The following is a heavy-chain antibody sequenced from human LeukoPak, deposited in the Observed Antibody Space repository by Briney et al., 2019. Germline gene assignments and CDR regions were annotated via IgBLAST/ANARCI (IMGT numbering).Heavy chain of an antibody. CDR3: ARGVVVGATSALGH. J-gene: IGHJ4*02. CDR2: VTTAGDT. D-gene: IGHD1-26*01. V-gene: IGHV3-13*04. Sequence: GGSLRLSCAASGFTVSNYDMHWVRQAAGKGLEWVSVVTTAGDTYYSGSVKGRFTISRENAKNSVYLQMNSLRAEDTAVYYCARGVVVGATSALGHWGQGTLVTVSS. CDR1: GFTVSNYD.